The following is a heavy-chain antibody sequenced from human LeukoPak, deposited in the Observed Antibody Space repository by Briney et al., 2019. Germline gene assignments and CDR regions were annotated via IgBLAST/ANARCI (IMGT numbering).Heavy chain of an antibody. CDR3: ARSYSSSPFVFGY. CDR2: IIPIFGTA. Sequence: SVKVSCKASGYTFTSYDISWVRQAPGQGLEWMGGIIPIFGTANYAQKFQGRVTITADESTSTAYMELSGLRSEDTAVYYCARSYSSSPFVFGYWGQGTLVTVSS. CDR1: GYTFTSYD. V-gene: IGHV1-69*13. D-gene: IGHD6-6*01. J-gene: IGHJ4*02.